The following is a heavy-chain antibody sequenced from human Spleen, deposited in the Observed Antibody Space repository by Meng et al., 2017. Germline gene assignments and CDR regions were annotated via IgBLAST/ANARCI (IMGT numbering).Heavy chain of an antibody. CDR1: GGSFSVYN. Sequence: HVQLPLWGLGLLKSSVTLSLTLVVAGGSFSVYNWGWIRLLPGHGLEWSGEIYHSACTNYNPSLKSRVTILVDTSKNQFSLKQSSVTDADTAVYYCARVSRGCSGYYGYWGQGTLVTVSS. D-gene: IGHD3-22*01. V-gene: IGHV4-34*01. CDR3: ARVSRGCSGYYGY. CDR2: IYHSACT. J-gene: IGHJ4*02.